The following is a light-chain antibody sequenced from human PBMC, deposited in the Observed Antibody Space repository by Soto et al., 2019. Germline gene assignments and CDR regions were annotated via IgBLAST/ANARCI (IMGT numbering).Light chain of an antibody. V-gene: IGKV3D-15*01. J-gene: IGKJ2*01. CDR3: QEYHNWPFS. CDR2: DAS. Sequence: EIVMTQSPATLSVSPGGRATLSCGASQSFNNKLAWYQQKPGRAPTLLIYDASTRATGVPARFSGSGSGTEFTLTITSLQSEDFAVYYCQEYHNWPFSFGQGTKLEI. CDR1: QSFNNK.